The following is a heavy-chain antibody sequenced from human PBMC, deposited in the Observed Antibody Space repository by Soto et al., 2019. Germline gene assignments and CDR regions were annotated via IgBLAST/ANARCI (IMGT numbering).Heavy chain of an antibody. D-gene: IGHD2-15*01. CDR2: IYYSGST. V-gene: IGHV4-31*03. CDR1: GGSISSGGYY. Sequence: SETLSLTCTVSGGSISSGGYYWSWIRQHPGKGLEWIGYIYYSGSTYYNPSLKSRVTISVDTSKNQFSLKLSSVTAADTAVYYCARSHYCSGGSCYFLGPYGMDVWGPGTTVTVSS. J-gene: IGHJ6*02. CDR3: ARSHYCSGGSCYFLGPYGMDV.